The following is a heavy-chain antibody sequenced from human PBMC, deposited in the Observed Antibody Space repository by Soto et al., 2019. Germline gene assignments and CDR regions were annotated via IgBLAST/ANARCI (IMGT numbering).Heavy chain of an antibody. CDR2: IFSSGST. CDR3: ARGRKIVATIFDY. Sequence: ASETLSLTCTVSGDSISSFYWTWIRQPPGKGLEWVGYIFSSGSTNYNPSLKSRVTISVDTSENQFSLKLSSVTAADTAVYYCARGRKIVATIFDYWSQGTLVTVSS. V-gene: IGHV4-59*12. D-gene: IGHD5-12*01. J-gene: IGHJ4*02. CDR1: GDSISSFY.